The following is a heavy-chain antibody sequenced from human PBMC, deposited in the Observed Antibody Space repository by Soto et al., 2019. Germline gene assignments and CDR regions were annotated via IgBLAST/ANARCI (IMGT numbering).Heavy chain of an antibody. CDR3: AKQESDWNDHFDY. Sequence: PSQTLSLTCAISGDSVSSNSATWDWIRQSPSRGLEWLGRTYYRSKWYNDYAVSVKSRITINPDTSNNQLSLQLNSVTPDDTAVYYCAKQESDWNDHFDYWGQGTLVTVSS. CDR2: TYYRSKWYN. D-gene: IGHD1-1*01. V-gene: IGHV6-1*01. CDR1: GDSVSSNSAT. J-gene: IGHJ4*02.